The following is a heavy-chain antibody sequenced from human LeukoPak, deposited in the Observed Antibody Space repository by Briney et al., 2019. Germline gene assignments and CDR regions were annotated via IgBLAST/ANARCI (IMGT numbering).Heavy chain of an antibody. CDR1: GYTFTSYA. D-gene: IGHD2-2*01. Sequence: ASVKVSCKASGYTFTSYAMHWVRQTPGQRLEWMGWINAGNGNTKYSQKFQGRVTITRDTSASTAYMELSSLRSEDTAVYYCARTLRYCSSTSCLNRAFDIWGQGTMVTVSS. J-gene: IGHJ3*02. CDR3: ARTLRYCSSTSCLNRAFDI. CDR2: INAGNGNT. V-gene: IGHV1-3*01.